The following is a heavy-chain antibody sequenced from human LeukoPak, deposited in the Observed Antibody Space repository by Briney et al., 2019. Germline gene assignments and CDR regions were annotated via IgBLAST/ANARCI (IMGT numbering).Heavy chain of an antibody. J-gene: IGHJ4*02. CDR2: INPNSGGT. Sequence: ASVKVSCKASGYTFTGYYMHWVRQAPGQGLEWMGWINPNSGGTNYAQKFQGWVTMTRDTSISTAYMELSRPRSDDTAVYYCARMGISGSYLFDYWGQGTLVTVSS. CDR3: ARMGISGSYLFDY. CDR1: GYTFTGYY. D-gene: IGHD1-26*01. V-gene: IGHV1-2*04.